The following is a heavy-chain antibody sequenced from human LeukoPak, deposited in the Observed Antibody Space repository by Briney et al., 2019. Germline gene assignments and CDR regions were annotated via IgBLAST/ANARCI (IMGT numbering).Heavy chain of an antibody. CDR2: ISSDSSYI. V-gene: IGHV3-21*01. CDR3: ARGATTTRFGRFDP. Sequence: GGSLRLSCAASGFSFISYSMNWVRQAPGKGLEWVSTISSDSSYIYYADSVKGRFTISRHNTKKSLYLQMNILRAEDTAVYYCARGATTTRFGRFDPWGQGTLVTVSS. D-gene: IGHD4-17*01. CDR1: GFSFISYS. J-gene: IGHJ5*02.